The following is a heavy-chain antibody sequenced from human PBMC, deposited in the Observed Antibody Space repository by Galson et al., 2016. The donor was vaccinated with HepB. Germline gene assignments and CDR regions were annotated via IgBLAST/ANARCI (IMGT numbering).Heavy chain of an antibody. J-gene: IGHJ4*02. CDR3: ARDRHCSGGSCYGL. Sequence: SLRLSCAASGFSVSSNYMRWVRQAPGKGLEWVSLIYSGGDIYYSDSVKGRFTISRDNSKNTLYLQMNNLRADGTAVYYCARDRHCSGGSCYGLWGQGTLVTVSS. CDR2: IYSGGDI. D-gene: IGHD2-15*01. V-gene: IGHV3-53*01. CDR1: GFSVSSNY.